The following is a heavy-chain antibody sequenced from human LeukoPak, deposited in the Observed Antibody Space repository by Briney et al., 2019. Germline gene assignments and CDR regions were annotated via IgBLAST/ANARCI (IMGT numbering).Heavy chain of an antibody. CDR1: GFTFSNYA. CDR3: AKDRLLDY. J-gene: IGHJ4*02. V-gene: IGHV3-30*02. Sequence: PGRSLRLSCAASGFTFSNYAMHWVRQAPGKGLEWVAFIRYDGSNKYYADSVKGRFTISRDNSKNTLYLQMNSLRAEDTAVYYCAKDRLLDYWGQGTLATVSS. CDR2: IRYDGSNK. D-gene: IGHD1-26*01.